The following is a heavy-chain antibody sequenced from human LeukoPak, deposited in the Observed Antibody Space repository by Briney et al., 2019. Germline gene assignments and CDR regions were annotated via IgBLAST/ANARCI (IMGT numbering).Heavy chain of an antibody. J-gene: IGHJ4*02. V-gene: IGHV4-30-2*01. Sequence: LRLSCAASGFTLSSYEMNWVRQPPGKGLEWIGFISHSGSTYYNPSLKSRVTMSVDRSENQFSLKLSSVTAADTAVYYCARGLIVPSTIFDYWGQGALVTVSS. CDR3: ARGLIVPSTIFDY. CDR1: GFTLSSYEM. D-gene: IGHD2-2*02. CDR2: ISHSGST.